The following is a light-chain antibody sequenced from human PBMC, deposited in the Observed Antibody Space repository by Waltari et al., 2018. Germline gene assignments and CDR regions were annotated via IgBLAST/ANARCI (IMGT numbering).Light chain of an antibody. CDR2: WAS. J-gene: IGKJ3*01. CDR1: QSVSSASDGRNF. V-gene: IGKV4-1*01. Sequence: DIVMTQSPDSLVVSLGERATLNCKSSQSVSSASDGRNFLAWYQQKPGQSPKLLIYWASTRESGVPDRFSGGGSGTDFSLTISSLQAEDVGVYYCQQYFSVPATFGPGTKVEIK. CDR3: QQYFSVPAT.